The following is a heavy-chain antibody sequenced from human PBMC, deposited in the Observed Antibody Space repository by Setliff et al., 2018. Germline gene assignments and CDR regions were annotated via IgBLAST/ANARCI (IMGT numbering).Heavy chain of an antibody. V-gene: IGHV1-69*10. D-gene: IGHD3-22*01. CDR1: GGTFSKYG. CDR3: ASHVVVISRGRMALYGMDV. Sequence: ASVKVSCKASGGTFSKYGISWVRQAPGQGFEWMGGIVPIVGITDYAQNFQGRVTITADESTSTAYMELSSLMSEDTAVYYCASHVVVISRGRMALYGMDVWGQGTTVTVSS. J-gene: IGHJ6*02. CDR2: IVPIVGIT.